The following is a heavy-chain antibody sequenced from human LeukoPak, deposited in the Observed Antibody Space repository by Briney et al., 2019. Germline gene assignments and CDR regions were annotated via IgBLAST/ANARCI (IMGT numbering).Heavy chain of an antibody. J-gene: IGHJ4*02. CDR2: INPNSGGT. CDR3: ARAYHYDSSGYLG. Sequence: ASVKVSCKASGYTFIGYNMHWVRQAPGQGLEWMGWINPNSGGTNYAQKFQGRVTMTRDTSIRTAYMELGRLRSDDTAVYYCARAYHYDSSGYLGWGQGTLVTVSS. D-gene: IGHD3-22*01. CDR1: GYTFIGYN. V-gene: IGHV1-2*02.